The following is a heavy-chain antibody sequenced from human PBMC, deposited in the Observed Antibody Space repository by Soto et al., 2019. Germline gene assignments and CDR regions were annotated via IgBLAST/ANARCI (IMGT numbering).Heavy chain of an antibody. CDR1: GLPFDDYA. CDR3: AKDIAGGGYGSPYYFDY. J-gene: IGHJ4*02. Sequence: PGGSLRLSCSASGLPFDDYAMHWVRTAPGKGLEWVSGISWNSGSIGYADSVKGRFTISRDNAKNSLYLQMNSLRAEDTALYYCAKDIAGGGYGSPYYFDYWGQGTLVTVSS. D-gene: IGHD3-10*01. V-gene: IGHV3-9*01. CDR2: ISWNSGSI.